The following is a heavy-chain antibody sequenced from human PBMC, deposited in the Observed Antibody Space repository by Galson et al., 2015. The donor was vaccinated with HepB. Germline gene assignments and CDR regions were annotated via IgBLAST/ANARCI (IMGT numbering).Heavy chain of an antibody. J-gene: IGHJ3*02. D-gene: IGHD2-2*01. V-gene: IGHV3-23*01. CDR3: AKNRLCSTTTCQDAFDI. CDR2: ISGNGGST. Sequence: SLRLSCAASGFTFSSYAMSWVRQAPGKGLQWVSVISGNGGSTYYADSVKGRFTISRDNSKNTLYLQMNSLRAEDTAVYYCAKNRLCSTTTCQDAFDIWGLGTMVTISS. CDR1: GFTFSSYA.